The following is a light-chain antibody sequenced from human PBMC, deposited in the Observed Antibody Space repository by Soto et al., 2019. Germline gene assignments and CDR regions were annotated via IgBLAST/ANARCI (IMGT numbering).Light chain of an antibody. CDR3: LLSYSGTNWV. Sequence: QTVVTQEPSLTVSPGGTVTLTCGSSSGAVTRGHFPYWFQQKPGQAPMTLIYDTATKHSWTPARFSGSLLGGKAALTLAGAQTDDEADYYCLLSYSGTNWVFGGGTQLTVL. V-gene: IGLV7-46*01. CDR1: SGAVTRGHF. CDR2: DTA. J-gene: IGLJ3*02.